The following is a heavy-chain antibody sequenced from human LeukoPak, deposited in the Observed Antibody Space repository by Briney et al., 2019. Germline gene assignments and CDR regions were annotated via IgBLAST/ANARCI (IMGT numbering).Heavy chain of an antibody. CDR2: IIPIFGTA. Sequence: SVKVSCKASGGTFSSYAISWVRPAPGQGLEWMGGIIPIFGTANYAQKFQGRVTITADESTSTAYMELSSLRSEDTAVYYCASGGDVTSYFDLWGRGTLVTVSS. CDR3: ASGGDVTSYFDL. J-gene: IGHJ2*01. CDR1: GGTFSSYA. D-gene: IGHD2-21*02. V-gene: IGHV1-69*13.